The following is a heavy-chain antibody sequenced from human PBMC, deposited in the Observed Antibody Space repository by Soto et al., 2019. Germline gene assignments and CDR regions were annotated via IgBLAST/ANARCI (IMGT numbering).Heavy chain of an antibody. J-gene: IGHJ6*02. CDR3: GSDTARPYYAMDV. CDR1: GFTFSGSA. D-gene: IGHD5-18*01. CDR2: IRSKAKSYAT. V-gene: IGHV3-73*01. Sequence: EVQLVESGGGLVQPGGSLKLSCAASGFTFSGSAMHWVRQASGKGLEWVGRIRSKAKSYATAYATSVNGRFTISRDDSKNMAYLQMNSLKTQDTAVYYCGSDTARPYYAMDVWGQGTTVTVSS.